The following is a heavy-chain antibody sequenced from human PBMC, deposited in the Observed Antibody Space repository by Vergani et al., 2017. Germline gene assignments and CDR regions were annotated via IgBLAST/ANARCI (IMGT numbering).Heavy chain of an antibody. D-gene: IGHD3-10*01. CDR2: IHHSGDT. Sequence: QVQLQESCPGLVKPSETLTLTCDVSDSSIMTNPYWGWFRQSPGKGLEWIGCIHHSGDTHYNSSLKSRVSISIVSSSKFSLSLTSVTAADTAIYYCARHRGSGGFFPSSYFYGMDVWGHGTTVTVSS. V-gene: IGHV4-38-2*01. CDR1: DSSIMTNPY. CDR3: ARHRGSGGFFPSSYFYGMDV. J-gene: IGHJ6*02.